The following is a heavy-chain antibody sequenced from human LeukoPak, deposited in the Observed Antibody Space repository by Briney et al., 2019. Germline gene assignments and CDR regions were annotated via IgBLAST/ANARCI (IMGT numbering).Heavy chain of an antibody. D-gene: IGHD3-22*01. J-gene: IGHJ4*02. V-gene: IGHV3-74*03. CDR2: IDNAGSIT. CDR1: GFTFSTFW. Sequence: GGSLRLSCAASGFTFSTFWMHWVRQAPGKGLVWVSRIDNAGSITTYADSVKGRFTISRDNAENTLYLQMNSLRVEDTAVYYCVRSAFHAGSGNYYDYWGQGTLVTVSS. CDR3: VRSAFHAGSGNYYDY.